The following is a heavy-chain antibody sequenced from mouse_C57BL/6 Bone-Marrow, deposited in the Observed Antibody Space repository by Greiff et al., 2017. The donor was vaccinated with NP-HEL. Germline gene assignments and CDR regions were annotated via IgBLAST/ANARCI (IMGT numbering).Heavy chain of an antibody. J-gene: IGHJ3*01. D-gene: IGHD1-1*01. CDR3: AREVGYYGSSLWFAY. CDR1: GYTFTSYW. V-gene: IGHV1-53*01. Sequence: VQLQQPGTELVKPGASVKLSCKASGYTFTSYWMHWVKQRPGQGLEWIGNINPSNGGTNYNEKFKSKATLTVDTSSSTAYMQLSSLTSEDSAVYYCAREVGYYGSSLWFAYWGQGTLVTVSA. CDR2: INPSNGGT.